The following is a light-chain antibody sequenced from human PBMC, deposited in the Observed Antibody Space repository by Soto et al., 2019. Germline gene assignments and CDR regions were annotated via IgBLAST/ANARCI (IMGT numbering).Light chain of an antibody. CDR1: QSVLWSNNKNY. J-gene: IGKJ4*01. V-gene: IGKV4-1*01. Sequence: DFVMTQSPDSLTVSLGESATINCKSRQSVLWSNNKNYLAWYQQKPGHSPKLLIYWASTRESGVPDRFSGSGSGTDFTLTISSLQAEDVAVYYCQQYYSTPLTFGGGTKVDIK. CDR3: QQYYSTPLT. CDR2: WAS.